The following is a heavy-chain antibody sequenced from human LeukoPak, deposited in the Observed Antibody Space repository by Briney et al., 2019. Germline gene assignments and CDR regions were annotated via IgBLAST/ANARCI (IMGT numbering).Heavy chain of an antibody. CDR1: GGSVSSGSYY. Sequence: PSETLSLTCTVSGGSVSSGSYYWSCIRQPPGKGLEWIGYIYYSGSTNYNPSLKSRVTISVDTSKNQFSLKLSSVTAADTAVYYCARVTNVLRFLEWLPAVYYFDYWGQGTLVTVSS. CDR3: ARVTNVLRFLEWLPAVYYFDY. J-gene: IGHJ4*02. V-gene: IGHV4-61*01. CDR2: IYYSGST. D-gene: IGHD3-3*01.